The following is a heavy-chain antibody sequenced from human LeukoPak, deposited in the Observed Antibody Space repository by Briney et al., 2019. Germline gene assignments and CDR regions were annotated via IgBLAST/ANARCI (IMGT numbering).Heavy chain of an antibody. CDR1: GGSFSGYY. CDR2: INHSGST. CDR3: ARPLRAATGNNWFDP. J-gene: IGHJ5*02. D-gene: IGHD6-13*01. V-gene: IGHV4-34*01. Sequence: SETLSLTCAVYGGSFSGYYWSWIRQPPGKGLEWIGEINHSGSTNYNPSLKSRVTISVDTSKNQFSLKLSSVTAADTAVYYCARPLRAATGNNWFDPWGQGTLVTVSS.